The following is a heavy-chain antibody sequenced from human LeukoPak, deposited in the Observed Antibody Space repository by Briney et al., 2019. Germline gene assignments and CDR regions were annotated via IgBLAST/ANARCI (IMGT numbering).Heavy chain of an antibody. J-gene: IGHJ5*02. CDR3: ARHSNWNAGVDWFDP. CDR2: IHYSGST. Sequence: SETLSLTCTVSGGSNYWSWSRPPPGRGLEWIGYIHYSGSTNYNTSLKSRVTISIDTSKNQLSLKLNSVTAADTAVYYCARHSNWNAGVDWFDPWGQGTLVTASS. V-gene: IGHV4-59*08. D-gene: IGHD1-20*01. CDR1: GGSNY.